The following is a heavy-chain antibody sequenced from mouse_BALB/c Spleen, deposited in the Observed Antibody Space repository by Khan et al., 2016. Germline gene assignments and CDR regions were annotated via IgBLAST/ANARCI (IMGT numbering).Heavy chain of an antibody. CDR3: AKDSWFAY. CDR1: GFTFSSYW. CDR2: IRLRSDNYAT. Sequence: EVKLEESGGGLVQPGGSMKLSCVASGFTFSSYWMSWVRQSPEKGLEWVAEIRLRSDNYATHYEESVKGKFTISRDDSKSRLYLQMSTVIAEGTGIYYCAKDSWFAYWGPGTLVTVSA. V-gene: IGHV6-6*02. J-gene: IGHJ3*01.